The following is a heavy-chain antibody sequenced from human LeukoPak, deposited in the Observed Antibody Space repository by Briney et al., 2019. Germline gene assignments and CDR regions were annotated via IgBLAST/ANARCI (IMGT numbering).Heavy chain of an antibody. CDR2: MNPNSGNT. J-gene: IGHJ4*02. V-gene: IGHV1-8*01. CDR1: GYTFTSYD. D-gene: IGHD3-9*01. Sequence: ASVKVSCKASGYTFTSYDINWVRQATGQGLEWMGWMNPNSGNTGYAQKFQGRVTMTRNTSISTAYMELSSLRSEDTAVYYCARGIGSTDHYITPPDYWGQGTLVTVSS. CDR3: ARGIGSTDHYITPPDY.